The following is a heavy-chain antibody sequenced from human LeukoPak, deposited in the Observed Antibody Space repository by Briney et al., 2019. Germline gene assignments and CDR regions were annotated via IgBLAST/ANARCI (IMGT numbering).Heavy chain of an antibody. D-gene: IGHD3-22*01. CDR2: INPNSGGT. CDR1: GYTFTGYY. CDR3: ARGSTMIVVVPEDY. J-gene: IGHJ4*02. V-gene: IGHV1-2*02. Sequence: GASVKVSCKASGYTFTGYYMHWVRQAPGQGLEWMGWINPNSGGTNYAQKFQGRVTMTRDTSISTAYMELSRLRSDDTAVYYCARGSTMIVVVPEDYWGQGTLVTVSS.